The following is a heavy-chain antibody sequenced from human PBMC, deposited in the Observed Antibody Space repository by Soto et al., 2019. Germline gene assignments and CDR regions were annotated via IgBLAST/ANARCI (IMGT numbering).Heavy chain of an antibody. Sequence: ASVKVSCKASGDTFTNYDINWVRQAAGQGLEWMGWMRYNTGNIGYARKFQGRVTMTRSTSINTAFMELSSLRSKDTAVYYCPSGKFWLDARGQGTMVTVSS. CDR3: PSGKFWLDA. CDR1: GDTFTNYD. J-gene: IGHJ5*02. V-gene: IGHV1-8*02. CDR2: MRYNTGNI.